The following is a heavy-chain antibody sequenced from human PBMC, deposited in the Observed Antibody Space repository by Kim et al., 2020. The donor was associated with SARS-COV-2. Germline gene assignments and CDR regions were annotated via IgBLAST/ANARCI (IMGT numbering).Heavy chain of an antibody. CDR2: IVVGSGNT. Sequence: SVKVSCKASGFTFTSSAVQWVRQARGQRLEWIGWIVVGSGNTNYAQKFQERVTITRDMSTSTAYMELSSLRSEDTAVYYCAADLNEELRFDYWGQGTLVTVSS. D-gene: IGHD1-7*01. V-gene: IGHV1-58*01. CDR3: AADLNEELRFDY. CDR1: GFTFTSSA. J-gene: IGHJ4*02.